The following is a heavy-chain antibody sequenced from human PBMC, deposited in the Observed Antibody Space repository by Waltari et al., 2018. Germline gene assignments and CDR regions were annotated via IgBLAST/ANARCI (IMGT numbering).Heavy chain of an antibody. CDR3: ARDPGRDYILYYYYMDV. J-gene: IGHJ6*03. V-gene: IGHV3-30-3*01. CDR1: GFTFSSYA. Sequence: QVQLVESGGGVVQPGRSLRLSCAASGFTFSSYAMHWVRQAPGKGLEWVAVISYDGSNKYYADSVKGRFTIARDNSKNTLYLQMNSLRAEDTAVYYCARDPGRDYILYYYYMDVWGKGTTVTISS. CDR2: ISYDGSNK. D-gene: IGHD4-4*01.